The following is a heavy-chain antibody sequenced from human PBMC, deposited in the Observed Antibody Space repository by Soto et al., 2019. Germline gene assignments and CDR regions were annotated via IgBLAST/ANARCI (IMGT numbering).Heavy chain of an antibody. CDR2: IYYSGST. CDR3: ARQMGIAVAGISDY. Sequence: QLQLQESGPGLVKPSETLSLTCTVSGGSISSSSYYWGWIRQPPGKGLEWIGSIYYSGSTYYNPSLKSRVTISVDTSKNQFSLKLSSVTAADTAVYYCARQMGIAVAGISDYWGQGTLVTVSS. D-gene: IGHD6-19*01. J-gene: IGHJ4*02. V-gene: IGHV4-39*01. CDR1: GGSISSSSYY.